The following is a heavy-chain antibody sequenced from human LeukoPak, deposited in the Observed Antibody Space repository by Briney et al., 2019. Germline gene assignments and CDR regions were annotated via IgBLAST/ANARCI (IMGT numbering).Heavy chain of an antibody. V-gene: IGHV4-38-2*01. CDR3: ARVTYVNDMLYQYFDY. CDR1: SYSISSGSH. D-gene: IGHD1-1*01. Sequence: SETLSVTCAVSSYSISSGSHWGWIRQSPGKGLEWVGSIFHSGNSYYNPSLKSRLTMSVDTSKNQFTLKLTSVTAADTALYYCARVTYVNDMLYQYFDYWGQGILVTVSS. CDR2: IFHSGNS. J-gene: IGHJ4*02.